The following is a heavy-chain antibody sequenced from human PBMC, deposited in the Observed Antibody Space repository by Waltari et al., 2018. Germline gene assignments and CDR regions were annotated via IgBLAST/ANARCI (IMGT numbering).Heavy chain of an antibody. D-gene: IGHD6-19*01. V-gene: IGHV4-39*07. CDR3: ARGGIAVAGMGTFPDY. J-gene: IGHJ4*02. CDR2: IYYSGST. CDR1: GGSISSSSYY. Sequence: QLQLQESGPGLVKPSETLSLTCTVSGGSISSSSYYWGWIRQPPGKGLEWIGSIYYSGSTYYNPSLKSRVTISVDTSKNQFSLKLSSVTAEDTALYYCARGGIAVAGMGTFPDYWGQGTLVTVSS.